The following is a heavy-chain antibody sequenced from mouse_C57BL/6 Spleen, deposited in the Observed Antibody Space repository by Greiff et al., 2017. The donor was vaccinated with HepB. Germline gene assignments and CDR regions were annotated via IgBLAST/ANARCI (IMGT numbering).Heavy chain of an antibody. Sequence: VQLQQSGAELVRPGASVKLSCKASGYTFTSYGISWVKQRTGQGLEWIGEIYPRSGNTYYNEKFKGKATLTADKSSSTAYMELRSLTSEDSAVYFCASSDYGSSLAWFAYWGQGTLVTVSA. V-gene: IGHV1-81*01. CDR2: IYPRSGNT. CDR3: ASSDYGSSLAWFAY. J-gene: IGHJ3*01. D-gene: IGHD1-1*01. CDR1: GYTFTSYG.